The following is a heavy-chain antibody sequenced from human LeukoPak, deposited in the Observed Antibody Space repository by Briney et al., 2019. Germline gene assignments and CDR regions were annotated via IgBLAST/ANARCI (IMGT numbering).Heavy chain of an antibody. CDR3: ASADYYDSSGYYSCLFDY. D-gene: IGHD3-22*01. CDR2: INHSGST. J-gene: IGHJ4*02. Sequence: SETLSLTCAVYGGSFSGYYWSWIRQPPGKGLEWIGEINHSGSTNYNPSLKSRVTIPVDTSKNQFSLKLSSVTAADTAVYYCASADYYDSSGYYSCLFDYWGQGTLVTVSS. V-gene: IGHV4-34*01. CDR1: GGSFSGYY.